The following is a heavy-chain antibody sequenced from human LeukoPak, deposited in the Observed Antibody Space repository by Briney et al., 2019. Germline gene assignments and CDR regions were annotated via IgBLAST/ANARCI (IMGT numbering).Heavy chain of an antibody. J-gene: IGHJ6*02. CDR2: IKQDGSEK. CDR3: ARDRDDFWSGSSYYYGMDV. Sequence: GGSLRLSCVGSEFIFGSYWMSWVRQAPGKGLEWVANIKQDGSEKYYVDSVKGRFTISRDNAKNSLYLQMNSLRAEDTAVYYCARDRDDFWSGSSYYYGMDVWGQGTTVTVSS. CDR1: EFIFGSYW. D-gene: IGHD3-3*01. V-gene: IGHV3-7*01.